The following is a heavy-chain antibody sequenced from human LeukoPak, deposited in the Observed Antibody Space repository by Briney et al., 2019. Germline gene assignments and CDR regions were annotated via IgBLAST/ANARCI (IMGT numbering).Heavy chain of an antibody. CDR2: ISWNSGSI. CDR1: GFTFDDYA. Sequence: PGRSLRLSCAASGFTFDDYAMHWVRQAPGKGLEWVSSISWNSGSIGYADSVKGRFTISRDNAKNSLYLQMNSLRAEDTALYYCANTGSGRFGQLSDAFDIWGQGTMVTVSS. D-gene: IGHD3-10*01. CDR3: ANTGSGRFGQLSDAFDI. V-gene: IGHV3-9*01. J-gene: IGHJ3*02.